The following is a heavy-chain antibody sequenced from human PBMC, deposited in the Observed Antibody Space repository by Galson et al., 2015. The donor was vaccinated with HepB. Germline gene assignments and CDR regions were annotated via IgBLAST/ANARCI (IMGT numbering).Heavy chain of an antibody. Sequence: SLRLSCAASGLTFNNYTMNWVRQTPGKGLEWVSFISTTYISYADSVKGRFTISRDNAKNSLYLQMNGLRAEDTAVYYCARGSGYSYGPFDYWGQGTLVIVSS. D-gene: IGHD5-18*01. CDR1: GLTFNNYT. J-gene: IGHJ4*02. CDR3: ARGSGYSYGPFDY. CDR2: ISTTYI. V-gene: IGHV3-21*01.